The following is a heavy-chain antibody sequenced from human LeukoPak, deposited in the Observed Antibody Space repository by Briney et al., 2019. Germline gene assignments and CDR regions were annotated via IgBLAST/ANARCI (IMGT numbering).Heavy chain of an antibody. Sequence: SETLSLTCTVSGGSISSSSYYWGWIRQPPGKGLEWIGSIYYSGSTYYNPSLKSRVTISVDTSKNQFSLKLSSVTAADTAVYYCAGGVIVVNWFDPWGQGTLVTVSS. CDR2: IYYSGST. D-gene: IGHD3-16*02. J-gene: IGHJ5*02. CDR1: GGSISSSSYY. CDR3: AGGVIVVNWFDP. V-gene: IGHV4-39*01.